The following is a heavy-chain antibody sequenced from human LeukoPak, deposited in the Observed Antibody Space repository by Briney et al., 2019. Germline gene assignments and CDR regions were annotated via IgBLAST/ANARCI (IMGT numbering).Heavy chain of an antibody. V-gene: IGHV3-21*01. Sequence: GGSLRLSCAASGFTFSSYSMNWVRQAPGKGLEWVSSISSSSSYIYYADSVKGRFTISRDNAKNSLYLQMNSLRAEDTAVYYCVRDASASWDYFDYWGQGTLVTVSS. CDR2: ISSSSSYI. CDR3: VRDASASWDYFDY. J-gene: IGHJ4*02. D-gene: IGHD6-25*01. CDR1: GFTFSSYS.